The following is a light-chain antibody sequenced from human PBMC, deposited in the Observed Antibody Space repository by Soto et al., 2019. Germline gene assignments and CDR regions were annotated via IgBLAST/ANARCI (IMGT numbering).Light chain of an antibody. V-gene: IGKV3-20*01. CDR3: QQCGSSWIT. CDR2: GAS. J-gene: IGKJ4*01. CDR1: QSVSSGF. Sequence: EIVLTQSPGTLSLSPGERATLSCRASQSVSSGFLAWYQQKPGQAPRLLMSGASSRATVIPDRFSGSGSGTDFTLTISRLETDDWAVYYCQQCGSSWITFGGGTKVQIK.